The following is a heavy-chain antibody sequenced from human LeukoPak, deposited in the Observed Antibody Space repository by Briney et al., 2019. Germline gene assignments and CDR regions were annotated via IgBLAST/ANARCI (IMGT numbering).Heavy chain of an antibody. Sequence: PGESLKISCKGSGYSFTSYWIGRVRQMPGKGLEWMGIIYPGDSDTRYSPSFQGQVTISADKSISTAYLQWSSLKASDTAMYYCARQYPYGGEQYAYFDYWGQGTLVTVSS. D-gene: IGHD3-16*01. CDR1: GYSFTSYW. CDR3: ARQYPYGGEQYAYFDY. J-gene: IGHJ4*02. CDR2: IYPGDSDT. V-gene: IGHV5-51*01.